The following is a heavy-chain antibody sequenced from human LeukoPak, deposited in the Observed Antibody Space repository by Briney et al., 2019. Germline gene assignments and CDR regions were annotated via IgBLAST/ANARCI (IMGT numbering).Heavy chain of an antibody. CDR1: GFTFSSYG. CDR3: AKDLGYGSGSYYKPACDY. J-gene: IGHJ4*02. D-gene: IGHD3-10*01. V-gene: IGHV3-30*18. CDR2: ISYDGSNK. Sequence: GRSLRLSCAASGFTFSSYGMHWVRQAPGKGLEWVAVISYDGSNKYYADSVKGRFTISRDNSKNTLYLQMNSLRAEDTAVYYCAKDLGYGSGSYYKPACDYWGQGTLVTVSS.